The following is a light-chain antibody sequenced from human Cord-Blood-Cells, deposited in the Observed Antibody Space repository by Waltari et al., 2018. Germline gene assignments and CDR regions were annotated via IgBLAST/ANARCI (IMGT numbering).Light chain of an antibody. J-gene: IGLJ2*01. V-gene: IGLV1-44*01. Sequence: QSVPTQPPSASGTPGQRVPISFSGPNPNNGSTTGNSYPQLPGTAPKPLIDRNNQRPSGVPERFSGSKSGTSSSLAISGLQSEDEADYYCAAWDDSLNGPVVFGGGTKLTVL. CDR2: RNN. CDR3: AAWDDSLNGPVV. CDR1: NPNNGSTT.